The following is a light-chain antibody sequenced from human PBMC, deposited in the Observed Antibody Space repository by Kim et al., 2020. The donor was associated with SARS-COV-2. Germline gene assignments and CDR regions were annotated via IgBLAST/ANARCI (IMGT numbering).Light chain of an antibody. CDR3: LAWDSDSVI. CDR2: QDA. V-gene: IGLV3-1*01. J-gene: IGLJ2*01. Sequence: SYELTQPPSVSVSPGQTASIPCFGDNLGGKYTSWYQQRSGQSPTLVIYQDAKRPSGIPERFSGSSSGNTATLTISGTQAVDEADYYCLAWDSDSVIFGGG. CDR1: NLGGKY.